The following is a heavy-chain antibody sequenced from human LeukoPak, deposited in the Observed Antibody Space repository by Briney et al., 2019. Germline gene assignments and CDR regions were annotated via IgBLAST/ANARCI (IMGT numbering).Heavy chain of an antibody. J-gene: IGHJ6*03. CDR3: ARGASEVVPAATRPYYYYYYMDV. Sequence: ASVKVSCKASGYTFTSYDINWVRQATGQGLEWMGWISAYNGNTNYAQKLQGRVTMTTDTSTSTAYMELRSLRSDDTAVYYCARGASEVVPAATRPYYYYYYMDVWGKGTTVTVSS. CDR2: ISAYNGNT. D-gene: IGHD2-2*01. V-gene: IGHV1-18*01. CDR1: GYTFTSYD.